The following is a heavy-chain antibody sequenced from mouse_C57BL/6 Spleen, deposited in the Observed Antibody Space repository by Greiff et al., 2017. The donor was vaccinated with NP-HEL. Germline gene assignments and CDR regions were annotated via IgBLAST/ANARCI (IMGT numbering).Heavy chain of an antibody. J-gene: IGHJ2*01. D-gene: IGHD2-14*01. Sequence: VQLQQSGAELVMPGASVKLSCKASGYTFTSYWMHWVKQRPGQGLEWIGEIDPSDSYTNYNQKFKGKSTLTVDKSSSTAYMQLSSLTSEDSAVYYCARGEGTTTAAYFDYWGQGTTLTVSS. CDR3: ARGEGTTTAAYFDY. CDR1: GYTFTSYW. V-gene: IGHV1-69*01. CDR2: IDPSDSYT.